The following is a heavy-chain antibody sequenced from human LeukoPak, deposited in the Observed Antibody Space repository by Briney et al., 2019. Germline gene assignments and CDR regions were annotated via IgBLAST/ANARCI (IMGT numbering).Heavy chain of an antibody. CDR2: ISGSGGST. Sequence: GGSLRLSCAASGFTVSSNYMSWVRQAPGKGLEWVSAISGSGGSTYYADSVKGRFTISRDNSKNTLYLQMNSLRAEDTAVYYCATTYYYGSGSYVSPDYWGQGTLVTVSS. D-gene: IGHD3-10*01. J-gene: IGHJ4*02. V-gene: IGHV3-23*01. CDR3: ATTYYYGSGSYVSPDY. CDR1: GFTVSSNY.